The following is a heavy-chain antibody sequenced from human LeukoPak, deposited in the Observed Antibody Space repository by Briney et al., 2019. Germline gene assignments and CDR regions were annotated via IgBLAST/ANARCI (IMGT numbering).Heavy chain of an antibody. CDR1: GFTFSSYA. CDR3: AGDTGGAILDYFDY. V-gene: IGHV3-23*01. D-gene: IGHD3-10*01. CDR2: ISGSGGST. J-gene: IGHJ4*02. Sequence: GGSLRLSCAASGFTFSSYAMSWVRQAPGKGLEWVSGISGSGGSTYYADSVKGRFTISRDNSKNTLYLQMNSLRAEDTAVYYCAGDTGGAILDYFDYWGQGTLVTVSS.